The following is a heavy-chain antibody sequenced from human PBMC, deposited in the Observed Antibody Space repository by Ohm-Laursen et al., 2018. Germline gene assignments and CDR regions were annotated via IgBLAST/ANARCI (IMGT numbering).Heavy chain of an antibody. CDR1: GFTFSTYG. Sequence: RSPRLSCAASGFTFSTYGMHWVRQAPGKGLEWVAVIWYDGNNKYYADSVKGRFTISRDNSKNTLYLQMSSLRSEDTALYYCARTQLYGDYLNWFDPWGQGTLVTVSS. CDR2: IWYDGNNK. CDR3: ARTQLYGDYLNWFDP. J-gene: IGHJ5*02. D-gene: IGHD4-17*01. V-gene: IGHV3-33*01.